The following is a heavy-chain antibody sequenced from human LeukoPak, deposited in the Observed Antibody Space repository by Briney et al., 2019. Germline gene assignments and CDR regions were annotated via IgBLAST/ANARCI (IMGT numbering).Heavy chain of an antibody. V-gene: IGHV1-18*01. D-gene: IGHD2-2*01. Sequence: ASVKVSCKTSGYTFTNYAISWVRQTPGQGLEWMAWISTYNGNTNYVHKLQDRVTMTTDTSTSTAYMELRGLRSDDTAMYFCAGQNCSTTSCYSDYWGQGTLVTVSS. CDR2: ISTYNGNT. CDR1: GYTFTNYA. J-gene: IGHJ4*03. CDR3: AGQNCSTTSCYSDY.